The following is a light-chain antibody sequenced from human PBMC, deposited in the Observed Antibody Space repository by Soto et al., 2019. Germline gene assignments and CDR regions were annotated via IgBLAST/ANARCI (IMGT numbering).Light chain of an antibody. V-gene: IGLV4-69*01. J-gene: IGLJ2*01. CDR2: LNSDGSQ. CDR1: SGHSSYA. CDR3: QTWGTGIVV. Sequence: QLVLTQSPSASASLGASVKLTCTLSSGHSSYAIAWHQQQPEKGPRYLMKLNSDGSQSKGDGIPDRFSGSSSGAERYLTISSLQSEDEADYYCQTWGTGIVVFGVGTKLTVL.